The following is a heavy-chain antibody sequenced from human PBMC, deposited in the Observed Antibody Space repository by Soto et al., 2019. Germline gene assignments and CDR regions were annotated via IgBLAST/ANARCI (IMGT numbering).Heavy chain of an antibody. J-gene: IGHJ4*02. CDR1: GFTFSSYG. V-gene: IGHV3-30*18. CDR2: ISYDGSNK. Sequence: QVQLVESGGGVVQPGRSLRLSCAASGFTFSSYGMHWVRQAPGKGLEWVAVISYDGSNKYYADSVKGRFTISRDNSKNTLYLQMNSLRAEDTAVYYCAKWKDRLDFDYWGQGTLVTVSS. CDR3: AKWKDRLDFDY. D-gene: IGHD1-1*01.